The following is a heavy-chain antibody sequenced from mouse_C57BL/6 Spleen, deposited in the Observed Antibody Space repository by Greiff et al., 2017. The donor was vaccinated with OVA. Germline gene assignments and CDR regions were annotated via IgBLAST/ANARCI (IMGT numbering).Heavy chain of an antibody. CDR2: IHPSDSDT. CDR1: DYTFTSYW. V-gene: IGHV1-74*01. Sequence: QVQLKQPGAELVKPGASVKVSCKASDYTFTSYWMHWVKQRPGQGLEWIGRIHPSDSDTNYNQKFKGKATLTVDKSSSTAYMQLSSLTSEDSAVEYCAIRRGGYFFAYWGQGTLVTVSA. CDR3: AIRRGGYFFAY. J-gene: IGHJ3*01. D-gene: IGHD2-3*01.